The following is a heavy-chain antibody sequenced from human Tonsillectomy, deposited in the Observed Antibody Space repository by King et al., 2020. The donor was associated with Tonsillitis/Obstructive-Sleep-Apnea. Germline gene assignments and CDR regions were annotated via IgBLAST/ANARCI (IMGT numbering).Heavy chain of an antibody. CDR3: AREVRIAGKGFDY. CDR2: MYYSGST. D-gene: IGHD2-21*01. CDR1: GGSLSSYY. V-gene: IGHV4-59*01. Sequence: VRLQESGPGLVKPSETLSLTCTVSGGSLSSYYWSWIRQPPGKGLEWIGYMYYSGSTKFNPSLQSRVTISVDTSKNQFSLRLSSATAADTAVYYCAREVRIAGKGFDYWGQGILVTVSS. J-gene: IGHJ4*02.